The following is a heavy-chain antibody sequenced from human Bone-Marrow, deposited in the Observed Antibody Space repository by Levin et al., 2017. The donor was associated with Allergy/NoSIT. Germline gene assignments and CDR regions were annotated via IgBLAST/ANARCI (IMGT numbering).Heavy chain of an antibody. D-gene: IGHD2-2*01. Sequence: GESLKISCKASGYTFTGYYMHWVRQAPGQGLEWMGRINPNSGGTNYAQKFQGRVTMTRDTSISTAYMELSRLRSDDTAVYYCARDHRHIVVVPAARPHSYFDYWGQGTLVTVSS. J-gene: IGHJ4*02. V-gene: IGHV1-2*06. CDR3: ARDHRHIVVVPAARPHSYFDY. CDR1: GYTFTGYY. CDR2: INPNSGGT.